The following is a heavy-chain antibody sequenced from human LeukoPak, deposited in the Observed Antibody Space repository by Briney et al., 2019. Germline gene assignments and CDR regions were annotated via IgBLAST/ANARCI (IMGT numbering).Heavy chain of an antibody. J-gene: IGHJ5*02. V-gene: IGHV4-59*08. CDR1: GGSISSYY. D-gene: IGHD3-10*01. Sequence: SETLSLTCTVSGGSISSYYWSWTRQPPGKGLEWIGYIYYSGSTNYNPSLKSRVTISVDTSKNQFSLKLSSVTAADTAVYYCARLIWFGELLYLFDPWGQGTLVTVSS. CDR2: IYYSGST. CDR3: ARLIWFGELLYLFDP.